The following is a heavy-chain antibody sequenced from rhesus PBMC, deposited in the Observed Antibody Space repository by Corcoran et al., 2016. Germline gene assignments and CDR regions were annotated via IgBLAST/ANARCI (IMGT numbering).Heavy chain of an antibody. CDR1: GFTLSRYG. CDR2: IYIGGGST. Sequence: EVQLVETGGGLVQPGGSLKLSCAAWGFTLSRYGMSWGGRAPGKGLEWVSAIYIGGGSTYYADSVKGRFTISRDNSKNTLSLQMNSLRAEDTAVYYCGKDLVITVTIWLGDYGLDSWGQGVVVTVSS. CDR3: GKDLVITVTIWLGDYGLDS. V-gene: IGHV3S5*01. D-gene: IGHD3-9*01. J-gene: IGHJ6*01.